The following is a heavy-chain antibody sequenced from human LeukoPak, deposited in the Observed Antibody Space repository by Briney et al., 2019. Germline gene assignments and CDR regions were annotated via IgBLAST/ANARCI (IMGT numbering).Heavy chain of an antibody. J-gene: IGHJ4*02. Sequence: GRSLRLSCAASGFTFSNFAMHWVRRAPGKGLEWVSVISYDGSYKYYADSVKGRFTISRDNSKNTLYLQMNSLRPEDAAVYYCARDLHCSGGSCYSGLHYWGQGTLVTVSS. CDR1: GFTFSNFA. CDR3: ARDLHCSGGSCYSGLHY. D-gene: IGHD2-15*01. V-gene: IGHV3-30*04. CDR2: ISYDGSYK.